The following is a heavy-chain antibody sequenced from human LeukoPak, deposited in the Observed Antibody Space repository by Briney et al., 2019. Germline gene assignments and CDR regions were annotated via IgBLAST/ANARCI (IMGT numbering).Heavy chain of an antibody. J-gene: IGHJ4*02. CDR1: GGSFSGYY. D-gene: IGHD3-10*01. CDR3: ARARITMVRGAPPDY. CDR2: INHSGST. V-gene: IGHV4-34*01. Sequence: SETLSLTCAVYGGSFSGYYWSWIRQPPGKGLEWIGEINHSGSTNYNPSLKSRVTISVDTSKNQFSLKLSSVTAADTAVHYCARARITMVRGAPPDYWGQGTLVTVSS.